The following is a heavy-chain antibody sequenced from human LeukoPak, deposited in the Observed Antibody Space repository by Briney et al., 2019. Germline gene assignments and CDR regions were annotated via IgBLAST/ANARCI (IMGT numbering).Heavy chain of an antibody. CDR2: KKEDGTET. Sequence: GGSLRLSCAASGFMFSSNWMSWVRLAPGKGLEWAANKKEDGTETYYVDSVKGRFTISRDNAKNSLYLQMNSLRVEDTAVYYCAKEGRSLQTYWGQGTLVTVSS. D-gene: IGHD5-24*01. CDR3: AKEGRSLQTY. J-gene: IGHJ4*02. CDR1: GFMFSSNW. V-gene: IGHV3-7*03.